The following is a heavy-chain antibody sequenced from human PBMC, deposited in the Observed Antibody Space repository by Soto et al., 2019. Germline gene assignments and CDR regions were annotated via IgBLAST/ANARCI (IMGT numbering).Heavy chain of an antibody. Sequence: LSLTCTVSGGSISSGGYSWTWIRQSPGKGLEWIGYTYQSGSAYYNPSLKSRVTISVDRSKNQFSLNLTSVTAADTAVYYCARDYYGMDVWGQGTTVTVPS. J-gene: IGHJ6*02. CDR2: TYQSGSA. V-gene: IGHV4-30-2*06. CDR3: ARDYYGMDV. CDR1: GGSISSGGYS.